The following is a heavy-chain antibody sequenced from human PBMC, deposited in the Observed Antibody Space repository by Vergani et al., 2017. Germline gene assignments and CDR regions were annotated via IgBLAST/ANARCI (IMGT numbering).Heavy chain of an antibody. CDR1: GGTFSSYA. CDR3: AREGEYYDSSEGAFDS. J-gene: IGHJ3*02. Sequence: QVQLVQSGAEVKKPGSSVKVSCKASGGTFSSYAISWVRQAPGQGLEWMGGIIPIFGTANYAQKFQGRVTITADESTSTAYMELSSLRSEDTAVYYCAREGEYYDSSEGAFDSWGQGTMVTVSS. D-gene: IGHD3-22*01. V-gene: IGHV1-69*01. CDR2: IIPIFGTA.